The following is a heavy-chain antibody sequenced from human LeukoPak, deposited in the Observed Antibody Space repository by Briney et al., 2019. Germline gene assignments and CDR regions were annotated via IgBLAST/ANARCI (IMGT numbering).Heavy chain of an antibody. CDR2: VDHTGST. Sequence: SETLSLTCTVSGGSISSNNYYWGWIRQPPGKGLEWIGYVDHTGSTKFNPSLNGRVSISRDTSNNFFSLRLRSVTAADPAVYFCARGRVSSSTWYSTYYYFFYMDFLGKGTTVTVSS. J-gene: IGHJ6*03. CDR3: ARGRVSSSTWYSTYYYFFYMDF. CDR1: GGSISSNNYY. D-gene: IGHD4-11*01. V-gene: IGHV4-61*03.